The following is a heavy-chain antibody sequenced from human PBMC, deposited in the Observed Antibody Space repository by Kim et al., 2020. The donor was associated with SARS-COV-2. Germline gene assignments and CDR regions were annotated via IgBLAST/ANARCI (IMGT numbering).Heavy chain of an antibody. CDR1: GGSISSYY. J-gene: IGHJ6*03. Sequence: SETLSLTCTVSGGSISSYYWSWIRQPPGKGLEWIGYIYYSGSTNYNPSLKSRVTISVDTSKNQFSLKLSSVTAADTAVYYCASVIRDYYGSGSYYTNYYMDVWGKGTTVTVSS. CDR3: ASVIRDYYGSGSYYTNYYMDV. D-gene: IGHD3-10*01. CDR2: IYYSGST. V-gene: IGHV4-59*08.